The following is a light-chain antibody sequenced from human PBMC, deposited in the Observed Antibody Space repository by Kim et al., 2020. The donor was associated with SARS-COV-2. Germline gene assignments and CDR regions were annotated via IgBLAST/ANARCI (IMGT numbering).Light chain of an antibody. CDR3: QQYYISPCT. V-gene: IGKV3-20*01. J-gene: IGKJ2*02. Sequence: EIVLTQSPGTLSLSPGERATLSCRASQSVSSSYLAWYQHKPGQAPRLLIYGASSRATGIPDRFSGSGSGTDFTLTISRLEPEDSAVYYCQQYYISPCTFGQGTKLEI. CDR1: QSVSSSY. CDR2: GAS.